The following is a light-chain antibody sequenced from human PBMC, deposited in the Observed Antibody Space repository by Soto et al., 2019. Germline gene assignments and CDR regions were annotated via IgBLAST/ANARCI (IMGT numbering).Light chain of an antibody. J-gene: IGKJ1*01. CDR3: QRYNTAPWT. V-gene: IGKV1-27*01. CDR1: QDISNY. CDR2: AAS. Sequence: DIQMSQSPSSLSASVGDRVTITCRASQDISNYLAWYQQKPGKIPKVLIYAASTFQSGVPSRFSGSGSGTDFTLTISSLQPEDVATYYCQRYNTAPWTFGQGTKVDIK.